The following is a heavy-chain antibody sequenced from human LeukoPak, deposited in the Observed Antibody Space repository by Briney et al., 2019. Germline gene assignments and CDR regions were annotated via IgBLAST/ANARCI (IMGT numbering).Heavy chain of an antibody. Sequence: SETLSLTCTVSGGSISSGSYYWSWIRQPAGKGLEWIGRIYTSGSTNYNPSLKSRVTKSVDTSKNQFSLKLSSVTAADTAVYYCAREEGALLSDYMDVWGKGTTVTVSS. CDR1: GGSISSGSYY. J-gene: IGHJ6*03. V-gene: IGHV4-61*02. CDR2: IYTSGST. CDR3: AREEGALLSDYMDV. D-gene: IGHD2-2*01.